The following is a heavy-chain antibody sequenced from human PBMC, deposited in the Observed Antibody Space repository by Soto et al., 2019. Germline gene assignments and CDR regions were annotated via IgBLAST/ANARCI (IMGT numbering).Heavy chain of an antibody. D-gene: IGHD6-13*01. J-gene: IGHJ6*02. Sequence: QVQLVQSGAEVKNPGSSVRVSCKASGGTFSSYAINWVRQAPGQGLESMGGIIPIFGTENYAEKFQGRVTITADESTSTAYMELSSLRSEDTAVYYCARDRIAGSKYYYGMDVWGQGTTVTVSS. CDR2: IIPIFGTE. CDR1: GGTFSSYA. V-gene: IGHV1-69*01. CDR3: ARDRIAGSKYYYGMDV.